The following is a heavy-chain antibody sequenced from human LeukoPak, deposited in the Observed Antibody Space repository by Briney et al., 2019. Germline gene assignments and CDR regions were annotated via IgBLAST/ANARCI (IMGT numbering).Heavy chain of an antibody. V-gene: IGHV3-21*01. J-gene: IGHJ4*02. Sequence: NPGGSLRLSCAASGFTFSSYSMNWVRQAPGKGLEWVSSISSSSSYIYYADSVKGRFTISRDNAKNSLYLQMNSLRAEDTAVYYCARGYYYGSGSYYPFDYWGQGTLVTVSS. CDR2: ISSSSSYI. D-gene: IGHD3-10*01. CDR1: GFTFSSYS. CDR3: ARGYYYGSGSYYPFDY.